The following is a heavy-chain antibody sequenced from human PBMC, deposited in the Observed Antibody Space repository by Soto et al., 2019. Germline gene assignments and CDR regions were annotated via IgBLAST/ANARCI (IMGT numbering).Heavy chain of an antibody. V-gene: IGHV3-21*01. CDR3: AGRYCTNGVCPFDY. CDR2: ISSSGTYI. CDR1: GFSFSSYS. Sequence: SLRLSCAASGFSFSSYSMNWVRQSPGTGPEWVSSISSSGTYIYYADSVKGRFTISRDNAKNSLFLQLNSLRAEDTAVYYCAGRYCTNGVCPFDYWGQGTQVTVSS. J-gene: IGHJ4*02. D-gene: IGHD2-8*01.